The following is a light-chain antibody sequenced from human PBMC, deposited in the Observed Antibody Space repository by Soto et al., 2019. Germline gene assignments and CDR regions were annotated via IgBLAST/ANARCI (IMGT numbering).Light chain of an antibody. CDR3: QSYDSSTVV. V-gene: IGLV6-57*03. Sequence: NFMLTQPHSVSESPGKTVTISCTRSSGSIASNYVQWYQQRPGSAPTTVIYEDNQRPSGVPDRFSGSIDSSSNSASLPICGLKTDDEADDYYQSYDSSTVVFGGGTKVTVL. J-gene: IGLJ2*01. CDR2: EDN. CDR1: SGSIASNY.